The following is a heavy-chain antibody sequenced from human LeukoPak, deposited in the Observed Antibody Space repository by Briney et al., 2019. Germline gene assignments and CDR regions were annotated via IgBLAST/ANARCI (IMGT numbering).Heavy chain of an antibody. CDR2: ISSYNGKT. Sequence: ASVTVSCKASGYTFTSYGISWVRQAPGQGLEWMGWISSYNGKTNYAQKLQGRVTMTTDTSTSTAYMELRSVRSDDTAVYYCARDYRDVLLWFGELSKWGQGTLVTVSS. V-gene: IGHV1-18*01. J-gene: IGHJ4*02. CDR1: GYTFTSYG. CDR3: ARDYRDVLLWFGELSK. D-gene: IGHD3-10*01.